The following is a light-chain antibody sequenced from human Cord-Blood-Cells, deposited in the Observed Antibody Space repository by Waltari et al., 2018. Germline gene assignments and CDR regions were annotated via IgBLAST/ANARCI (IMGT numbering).Light chain of an antibody. CDR2: DVS. Sequence: QSALTQPRSVSGSPGQPVTISCTGTSSDVCGYNYVSWYQQHPGKAPKLMIYDVSKRPSGVPDRFSGSKSGNTASLTISGLQAEDEADYYCCSYAGSYTWVFGGGTKLTVL. V-gene: IGLV2-11*01. CDR1: SSDVCGYNY. J-gene: IGLJ3*02. CDR3: CSYAGSYTWV.